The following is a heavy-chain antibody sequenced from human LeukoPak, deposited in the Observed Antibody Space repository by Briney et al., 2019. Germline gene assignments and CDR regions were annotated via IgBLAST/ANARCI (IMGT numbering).Heavy chain of an antibody. Sequence: GGSLRLSRAASGFTFSSYWMSWVRQAPGKGLEWVANIKQDGGEKCYVDSVKGRFTISRDNAKNSLYLQMNSLRAEDTAVYYCARWEYYDRRWFDPWGQGTLVTVSS. J-gene: IGHJ5*02. CDR3: ARWEYYDRRWFDP. V-gene: IGHV3-7*01. CDR1: GFTFSSYW. CDR2: IKQDGGEK. D-gene: IGHD3-22*01.